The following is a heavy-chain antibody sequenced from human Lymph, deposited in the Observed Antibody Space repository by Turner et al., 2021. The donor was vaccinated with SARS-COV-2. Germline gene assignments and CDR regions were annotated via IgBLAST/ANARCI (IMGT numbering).Heavy chain of an antibody. CDR1: GSTVSSNY. D-gene: IGHD3-10*01. V-gene: IGHV3-66*01. J-gene: IGHJ3*02. CDR2: INSGGST. CDR3: ARDFREGAFDI. Sequence: EVQLVESGGGLVQPGGSLRLSCAASGSTVSSNYMCWIRQAPGKGLEWVSVINSGGSTFYADSVKGRFTISRDNSKNTLYLQMNSLRAEDTAVYYCARDFREGAFDIWGQGTMVTISS.